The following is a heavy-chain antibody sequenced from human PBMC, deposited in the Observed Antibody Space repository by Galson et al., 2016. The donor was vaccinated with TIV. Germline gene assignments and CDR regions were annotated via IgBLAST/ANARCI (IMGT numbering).Heavy chain of an antibody. CDR3: AGDRRYCGNECYLQYYYGLGV. V-gene: IGHV3-66*02. D-gene: IGHD2-21*01. CDR2: LYRGDGT. J-gene: IGHJ6*02. CDR1: GFIVSDNY. Sequence: SLRLSCAASGFIVSDNYINWVRQAPGKGLEWVSVLYRGDGTQYADSVRGRFTVSRDTSKNTVYLQMNSLTIDDTGVYYCAGDRRYCGNECYLQYYYGLGVWGQGTTVTVSS.